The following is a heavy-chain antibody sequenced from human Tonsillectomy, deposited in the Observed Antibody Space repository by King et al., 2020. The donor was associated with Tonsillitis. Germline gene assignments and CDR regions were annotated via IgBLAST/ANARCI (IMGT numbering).Heavy chain of an antibody. Sequence: VQLQQWGAGLLKPSETLSLTCAVYGGSFSGYYWSWIRQPPGKGLEWIGEINHSGSTNYNPSRKSRVTISVDTSKNQFSLKLSSVTAADTAVYYCARGFFDSSGFAFDIWGQGTMVTVSS. D-gene: IGHD3-22*01. V-gene: IGHV4-34*01. J-gene: IGHJ3*02. CDR1: GGSFSGYY. CDR2: INHSGST. CDR3: ARGFFDSSGFAFDI.